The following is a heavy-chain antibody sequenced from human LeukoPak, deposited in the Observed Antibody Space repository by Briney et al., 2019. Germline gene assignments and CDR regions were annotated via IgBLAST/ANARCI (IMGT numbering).Heavy chain of an antibody. Sequence: GGSLTLSCAPSGFTFSSYEMKWVRQAPGKGLEWASYISSSGCTIYYADSVKGRFTISRDNAKTSLYLQMNSLRAEDTAVYYCAELGITMIGGVWGKGTTVTISS. D-gene: IGHD3-10*02. V-gene: IGHV3-48*03. J-gene: IGHJ6*04. CDR2: ISSSGCTI. CDR3: AELGITMIGGV. CDR1: GFTFSSYE.